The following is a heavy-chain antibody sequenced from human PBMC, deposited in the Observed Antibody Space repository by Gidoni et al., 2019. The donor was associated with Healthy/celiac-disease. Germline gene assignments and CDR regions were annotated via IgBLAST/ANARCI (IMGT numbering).Heavy chain of an antibody. CDR2: ISGSGGST. V-gene: IGHV3-23*01. J-gene: IGHJ4*02. D-gene: IGHD3-3*01. Sequence: EVQLLEAGGGLVQPGGSLRLSCAASGFTFSSYAMSWVRQAPGKGLEWVSAISGSGGSTYDADSVKGLFTISRDNSKNTLYLQMNSLRAEDTAVYYCARGQLFWTFDYWGQGTLVTVSS. CDR1: GFTFSSYA. CDR3: ARGQLFWTFDY.